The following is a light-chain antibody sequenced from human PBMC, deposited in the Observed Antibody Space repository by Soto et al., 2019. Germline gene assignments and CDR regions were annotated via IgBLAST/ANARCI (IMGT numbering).Light chain of an antibody. CDR2: GNT. Sequence: QSVLTQPPSVSGAPGQGVTISCTGASSNIGAGYDVHWYQHLPGTVPKLLIYGNTNRPSGVPDRFSGSKSGTSASLAITGLQAEDEADYYCQSHDSSLSAWVFGGGTKLTVL. V-gene: IGLV1-40*01. CDR3: QSHDSSLSAWV. CDR1: SSNIGAGYD. J-gene: IGLJ3*02.